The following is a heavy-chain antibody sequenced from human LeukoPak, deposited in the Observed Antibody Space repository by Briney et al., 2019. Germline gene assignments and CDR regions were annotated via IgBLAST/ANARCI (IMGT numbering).Heavy chain of an antibody. CDR3: ARGRAMVRGVMGSWFDP. Sequence: GASMKVSCKASGYTFTSYDFNWVRQATGQGLEWMGWMNPNSGNTGYAQKFQGRVTMTRNTSISTAYMELSSLRSEDTALYYCARGRAMVRGVMGSWFDPWGQGTLVTVSS. V-gene: IGHV1-8*01. CDR1: GYTFTSYD. D-gene: IGHD3-10*01. CDR2: MNPNSGNT. J-gene: IGHJ5*02.